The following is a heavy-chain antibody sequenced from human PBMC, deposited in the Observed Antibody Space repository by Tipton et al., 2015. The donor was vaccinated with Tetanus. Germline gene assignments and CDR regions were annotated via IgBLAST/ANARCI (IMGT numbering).Heavy chain of an antibody. CDR2: ITGSSSTT. CDR3: AKEFQRARIRFFDS. J-gene: IGHJ4*02. Sequence: SLRLSCAASGFSFSLCNMHWVRRVPGKGLEWVSFITGSSSTTYYADSVKGRFTISRDNAKNSLYLQMNSLRPEDTAVYYCAKEFQRARIRFFDSWGQGTQVTASS. D-gene: IGHD3-10*01. CDR1: GFSFSLCN. V-gene: IGHV3-48*01.